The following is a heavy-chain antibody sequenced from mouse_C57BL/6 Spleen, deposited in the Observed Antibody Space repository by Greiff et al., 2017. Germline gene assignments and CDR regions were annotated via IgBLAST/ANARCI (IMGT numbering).Heavy chain of an antibody. CDR3: ARGGGKGEAMDD. D-gene: IGHD2-1*01. V-gene: IGHV1-69*01. J-gene: IGHJ4*01. Sequence: QVQLQQPGAELVMPGASVKLSCKASGYTFTSYWMHWVKQRPGQGLEWIGEIDPSDSYTNYNQKFKGKSTLTVDKSSSTAYMQLSSLPSEDSAVYYCARGGGKGEAMDDWGQGTSVTVSS. CDR2: IDPSDSYT. CDR1: GYTFTSYW.